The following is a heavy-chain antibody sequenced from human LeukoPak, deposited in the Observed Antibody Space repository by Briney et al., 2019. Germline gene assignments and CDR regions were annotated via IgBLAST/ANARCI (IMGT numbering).Heavy chain of an antibody. Sequence: GSLRLSCAASGFTFRSYSMNWVRQGPGKGLEWVSGISGSGGDTYYADSVKGRFTISRDNSKDTLYLQMNSLRAEDTAVYYCAKPAIIIVTGGVFDIWGQGTMVTVSS. V-gene: IGHV3-23*01. CDR3: AKPAIIIVTGGVFDI. J-gene: IGHJ3*02. D-gene: IGHD3-10*01. CDR1: GFTFRSYS. CDR2: ISGSGGDT.